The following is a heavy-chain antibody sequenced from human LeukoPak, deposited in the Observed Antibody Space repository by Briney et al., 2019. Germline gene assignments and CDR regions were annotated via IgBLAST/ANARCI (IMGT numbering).Heavy chain of an antibody. Sequence: SETLSLTCTVSGGSISSYYWSWIRQPAGKGLEWIGRIYTSGSTNYNPSLKSRVTMSVDTSKNQFSLKLSSVTAADTAVYYCAREYRMVRGVIIIYWFDPWGQGTLVTVSS. CDR1: GGSISSYY. V-gene: IGHV4-4*07. J-gene: IGHJ5*02. CDR3: AREYRMVRGVIIIYWFDP. D-gene: IGHD3-10*01. CDR2: IYTSGST.